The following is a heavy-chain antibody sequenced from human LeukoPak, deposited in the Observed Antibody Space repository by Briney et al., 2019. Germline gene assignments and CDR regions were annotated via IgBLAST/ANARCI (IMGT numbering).Heavy chain of an antibody. CDR1: GFTFSSFE. Sequence: GGSLRLPCAASGFTFSSFEMNWVRQAPGKGLEWASYISSSGSTIYYADSVKGRFTISRDNAKNSLYLQMNSLRAEDTAVYYCARVGLSGELLYPGVDYWGQGTLVTVSS. CDR3: ARVGLSGELLYPGVDY. CDR2: ISSSGSTI. D-gene: IGHD3-10*02. J-gene: IGHJ4*02. V-gene: IGHV3-48*03.